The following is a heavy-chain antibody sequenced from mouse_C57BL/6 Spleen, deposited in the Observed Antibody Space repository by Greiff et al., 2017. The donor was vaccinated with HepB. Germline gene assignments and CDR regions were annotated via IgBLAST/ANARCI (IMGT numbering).Heavy chain of an antibody. V-gene: IGHV1-26*01. CDR2: INPNNGGT. CDR1: GYTFTDYY. CDR3: ARGYYYGSEDY. D-gene: IGHD1-1*01. Sequence: VQLQQSGPELVKPGASVKISCKASGYTFTDYYMNWVKQSHGKSLEWIGDINPNNGGTSYNQKFKGKATLTVDKSSSTAYMELRSLTSEDSAVYYCARGYYYGSEDYWGQGTTLTVSS. J-gene: IGHJ2*01.